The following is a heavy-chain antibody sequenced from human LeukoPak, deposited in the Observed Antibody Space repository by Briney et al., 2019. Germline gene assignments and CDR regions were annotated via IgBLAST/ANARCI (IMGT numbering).Heavy chain of an antibody. V-gene: IGHV1-3*01. CDR1: GYTFTSYA. CDR3: ARVMDYVWGIDY. J-gene: IGHJ4*02. Sequence: GASVKVSCKASGYTFTSYAMHWVRQAPGQRLEWMGWINAGNGNTKYSQKFQGRVTITRDTSASTAYMELSSLRSEDTAVYYCARVMDYVWGIDYWGQGTLVTVSS. D-gene: IGHD3-16*01. CDR2: INAGNGNT.